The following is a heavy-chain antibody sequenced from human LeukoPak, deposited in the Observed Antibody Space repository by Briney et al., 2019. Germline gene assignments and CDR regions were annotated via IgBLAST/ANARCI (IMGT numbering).Heavy chain of an antibody. D-gene: IGHD6-13*01. Sequence: GRSLRLSCAASGFTFSSCGMHWVRQAPGKGLEWVAVISYDGSNKYYADSVKGRFTISRDNSKNTLYLQMNSLRAEDTAVYYCATTLPGIAAAGPSYYYYYGMDVWGQGTTVTVSS. CDR3: ATTLPGIAAAGPSYYYYYGMDV. CDR2: ISYDGSNK. V-gene: IGHV3-30*03. CDR1: GFTFSSCG. J-gene: IGHJ6*02.